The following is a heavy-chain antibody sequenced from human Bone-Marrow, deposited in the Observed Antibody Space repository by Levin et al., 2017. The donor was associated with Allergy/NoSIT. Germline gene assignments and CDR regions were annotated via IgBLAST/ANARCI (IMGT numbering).Heavy chain of an antibody. D-gene: IGHD4-11*01. CDR1: GFTFSSYG. J-gene: IGHJ4*02. Sequence: GESLKISCAASGFTFSSYGMHWVRQAPGKGLEWVAVIWYDGSNKYYADSVKGRFTISRDNSKNTLYLQMNSLRAEDTAVYYCARVITTVTTYSVGYWGQGTLVTVSS. V-gene: IGHV3-33*01. CDR3: ARVITTVTTYSVGY. CDR2: IWYDGSNK.